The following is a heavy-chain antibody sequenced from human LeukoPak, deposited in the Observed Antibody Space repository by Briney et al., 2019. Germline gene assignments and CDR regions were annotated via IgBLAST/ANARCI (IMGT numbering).Heavy chain of an antibody. V-gene: IGHV4-59*12. J-gene: IGHJ4*02. CDR2: IYYSGST. CDR1: GGSISSYY. Sequence: SETLSLTCTASGGSISSYYWSWIRQPPGKGLEWIGYIYYSGSTNYNPSLKSRVTISIDTSKNQFSLNLSSATAADTAVYYCARTGAMAARRAQDYWGQGTLVTVSS. D-gene: IGHD6-6*01. CDR3: ARTGAMAARRAQDY.